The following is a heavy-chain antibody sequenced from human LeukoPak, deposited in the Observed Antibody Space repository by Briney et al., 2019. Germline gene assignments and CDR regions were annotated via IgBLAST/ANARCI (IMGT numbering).Heavy chain of an antibody. J-gene: IGHJ4*02. CDR1: GFTFSSYW. CDR3: ARGRTSGGMTTEIDY. CDR2: INSDGSST. Sequence: GGSLRLSCAASGFTFSSYWMHWVRQAPGKGLVWVSRINSDGSSTSYADSVKGRFTISRDNAKNTLYLQMNSLRAEDTAVYYCARGRTSGGMTTEIDYWGQGTLVTVSS. V-gene: IGHV3-74*01. D-gene: IGHD4-11*01.